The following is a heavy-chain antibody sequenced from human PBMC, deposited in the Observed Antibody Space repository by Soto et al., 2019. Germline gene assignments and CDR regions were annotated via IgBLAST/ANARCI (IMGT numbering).Heavy chain of an antibody. Sequence: VKVSCTASGFTFTSSAVQWVRQARGQRLEWIGWIVVGSGNTNYAQKFQERVTITRDMSTSTAYMELSSLRSEDTAVYYCAAVGATQTWDAFDIWGQGTMVTVSS. J-gene: IGHJ3*02. CDR3: AAVGATQTWDAFDI. V-gene: IGHV1-58*01. CDR1: GFTFTSSA. D-gene: IGHD1-26*01. CDR2: IVVGSGNT.